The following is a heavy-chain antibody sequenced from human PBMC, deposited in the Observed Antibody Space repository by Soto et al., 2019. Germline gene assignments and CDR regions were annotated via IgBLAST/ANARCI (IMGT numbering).Heavy chain of an antibody. J-gene: IGHJ3*02. CDR3: ARDGWFGKDAFDI. CDR1: GFTFSSYW. CDR2: IKQDGSEK. Sequence: GGSLRLSCAASGFTFSSYWMSWVRQAPGKGLEWVANIKQDGSEKYYVDSVKGRFTISRDNAKNSLYLQMNSLRAEDTAVYYCARDGWFGKDAFDIWGQGTMVTVSS. V-gene: IGHV3-7*01. D-gene: IGHD3-10*01.